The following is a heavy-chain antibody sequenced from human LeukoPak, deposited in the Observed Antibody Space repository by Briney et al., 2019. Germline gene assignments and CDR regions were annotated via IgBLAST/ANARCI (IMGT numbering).Heavy chain of an antibody. CDR2: IKSKTEGGTT. CDR3: TTDIRH. J-gene: IGHJ4*02. CDR1: GFTFSNAW. V-gene: IGHV3-15*01. D-gene: IGHD2-21*01. Sequence: GGSLRLSCAASGFTFSNAWMSWVRQAPGKGLEWVGRIKSKTEGGTTDYAAPAKGRFTISRDDSKNTLYLQMNSLETEDTAVYYCTTDIRHWGQGTLVTVSS.